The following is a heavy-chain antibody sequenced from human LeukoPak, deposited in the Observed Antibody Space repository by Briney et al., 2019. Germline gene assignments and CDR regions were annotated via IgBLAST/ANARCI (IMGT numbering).Heavy chain of an antibody. CDR1: GYTFSSYD. Sequence: ASVKVSCKASGYTFSSYDINWVRQATGQGLEWMGWINPNSGNTGYAQKFQGRVTVTRDSSISTAYMELRSLRSDDTAVYYCARDHPDILTGYFDYWGQGTLVTVSS. D-gene: IGHD3-9*01. CDR2: INPNSGNT. J-gene: IGHJ4*02. CDR3: ARDHPDILTGYFDY. V-gene: IGHV1-8*01.